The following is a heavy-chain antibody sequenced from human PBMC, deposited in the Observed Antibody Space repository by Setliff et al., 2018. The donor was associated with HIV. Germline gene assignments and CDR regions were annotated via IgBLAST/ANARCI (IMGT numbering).Heavy chain of an antibody. Sequence: SETLSLTCTVSGGSISSSVYYWSWIRQHPGKGLEWIGEINHSGTTNDNPSLKSRVTMSVDTSKNQFSLKLTSVTAADTAVYYCARDSAIHALSGRGKSVLQSLEWLPSGYWGQGTLVTVSS. V-gene: IGHV4-39*07. J-gene: IGHJ4*02. CDR2: INHSGTT. D-gene: IGHD3-3*01. CDR1: GGSISSSVYY. CDR3: ARDSAIHALSGRGKSVLQSLEWLPSGY.